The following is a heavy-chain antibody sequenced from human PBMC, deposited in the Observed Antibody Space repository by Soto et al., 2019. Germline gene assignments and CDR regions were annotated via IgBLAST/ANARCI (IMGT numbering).Heavy chain of an antibody. V-gene: IGHV1-18*01. CDR3: ARVRASGIPQTFYYYYYGMDV. J-gene: IGHJ6*02. Sequence: ASVKVSCKASGYTFTSYGISWVRQDPGQGLEWMGWISAYNGNTNYAQKLQGRVTMTTDTSTSTAYMELRSLRSDDTAVYYCARVRASGIPQTFYYYYYGMDVWGQGTTVTVSS. CDR2: ISAYNGNT. CDR1: GYTFTSYG. D-gene: IGHD3-10*01.